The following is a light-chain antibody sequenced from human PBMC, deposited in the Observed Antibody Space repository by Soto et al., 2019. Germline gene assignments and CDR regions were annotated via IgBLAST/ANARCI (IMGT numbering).Light chain of an antibody. CDR3: QQYNSYPRVT. Sequence: DIQMTQSPASLSPSVGDRITITCRASRSISDWLAWYQQKPGKAPELLIFDASNLKSGVPSRFSGSGSGTEFTLTISSLQPDDFATYYCQQYNSYPRVTFGPGTKVDIK. J-gene: IGKJ3*01. V-gene: IGKV1-5*01. CDR2: DAS. CDR1: RSISDW.